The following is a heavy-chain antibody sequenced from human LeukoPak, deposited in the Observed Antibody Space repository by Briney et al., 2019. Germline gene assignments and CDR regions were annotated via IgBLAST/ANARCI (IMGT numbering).Heavy chain of an antibody. CDR3: ARVPGYCSSTSCSRRSPDY. V-gene: IGHV3-48*01. D-gene: IGHD2-2*01. J-gene: IGHJ4*02. Sequence: GGSLRLSCAASGFTFSSYSMNWVRQAPGKGLEWVSYISSSSSTIYYADSVKGRFTISRDNAKNSLYLQMNSLRAEDTAVYYCARVPGYCSSTSCSRRSPDYWGQGTLVTVSS. CDR2: ISSSSSTI. CDR1: GFTFSSYS.